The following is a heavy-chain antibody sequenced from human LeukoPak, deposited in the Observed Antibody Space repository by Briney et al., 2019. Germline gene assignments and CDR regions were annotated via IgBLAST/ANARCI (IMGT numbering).Heavy chain of an antibody. CDR3: AKASGSYYTTYYFDY. CDR1: GFTFDDYA. D-gene: IGHD1-26*01. J-gene: IGHJ4*02. V-gene: IGHV3-9*03. CDR2: ISWNSGSI. Sequence: PGGSLRLSCAASGFTFDDYAMHWVRQAPGKCLEWVSGISWNSGSIGYADSVKGRFTISRDNAKNSLYLQMNSLRAEDMALYYCAKASGSYYTTYYFDYWGQGTLVTVSS.